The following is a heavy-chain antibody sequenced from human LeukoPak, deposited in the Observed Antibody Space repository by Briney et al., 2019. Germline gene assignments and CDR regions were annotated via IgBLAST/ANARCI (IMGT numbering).Heavy chain of an antibody. CDR2: VYYSGST. V-gene: IGHV4-59*01. Sequence: PSETLSLTCTLSGGSITSYYWSWIRQPPGKGLEGIGHVYYSGSTKYNPTLQNRVTISVDTSKSHFSLKLTSVTTADTAIYYCARVIAAPNWLDPWGQGILVSVSS. CDR1: GGSITSYY. D-gene: IGHD3-22*01. J-gene: IGHJ5*02. CDR3: ARVIAAPNWLDP.